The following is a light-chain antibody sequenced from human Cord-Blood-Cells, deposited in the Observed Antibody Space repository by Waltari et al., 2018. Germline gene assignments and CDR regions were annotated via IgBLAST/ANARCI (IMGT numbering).Light chain of an antibody. CDR3: QSYDSSLSGYV. J-gene: IGLJ1*01. CDR2: GNS. Sequence: QSVLTQPPSVSGAPGPRVTLSCTGSSSNLGAGYDVHRYQQLPGTAPKLLIYGNSNRPSGVPDRFSGSKSGTSASLAITGLQAEDEADYYCQSYDSSLSGYVFGTGTKVTVL. CDR1: SSNLGAGYD. V-gene: IGLV1-40*01.